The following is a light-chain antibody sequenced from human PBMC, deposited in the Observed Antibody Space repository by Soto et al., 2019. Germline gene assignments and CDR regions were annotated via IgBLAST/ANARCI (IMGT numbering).Light chain of an antibody. V-gene: IGLV2-8*01. CDR2: EVY. CDR1: SSDVGGYNY. CDR3: SSYVGTNSYV. J-gene: IGLJ1*01. Sequence: QSALTQPPSASGSPGQSVTISCTGTSSDVGGYNYVSWYQHHPGKAPKLIIYEVYKRPSGVPDRFSGSKSGNKAALTVSGLQAEDEADYYCSSYVGTNSYVFGTGTKLTVL.